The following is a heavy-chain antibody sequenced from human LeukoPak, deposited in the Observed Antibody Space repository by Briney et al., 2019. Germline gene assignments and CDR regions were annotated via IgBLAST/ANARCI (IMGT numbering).Heavy chain of an antibody. CDR1: GYTFTGYY. CDR3: ATMKAGFHYYYYMDV. J-gene: IGHJ6*03. CDR2: INPNSGGT. V-gene: IGHV1-2*02. D-gene: IGHD2-15*01. Sequence: ASVKVSCKASGYTFTGYYMHWVRQAPGQGLEWMGWINPNSGGTNYAQKFQGRVTMTRDTSISTAYMELSRLRSDDTAVYYCATMKAGFHYYYYMDVWGKGTTVTVSS.